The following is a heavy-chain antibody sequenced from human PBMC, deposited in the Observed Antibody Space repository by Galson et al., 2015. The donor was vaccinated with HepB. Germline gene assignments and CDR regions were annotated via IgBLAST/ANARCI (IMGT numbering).Heavy chain of an antibody. CDR2: IKQDGSEK. V-gene: IGHV3-7*01. J-gene: IGHJ6*02. CDR3: ARVRGYCSSSTCSGMDV. CDR1: GLTFSTYW. D-gene: IGHD2-2*01. Sequence: SLRLSCAASGLTFSTYWMSWVRQAPGKGLEWVAKIKQDGSEKYYVDSVKGRFTISRDNAKNSLYLQMNSLRAEDTAVYYCARVRGYCSSSTCSGMDVWGQGTTVTVSS.